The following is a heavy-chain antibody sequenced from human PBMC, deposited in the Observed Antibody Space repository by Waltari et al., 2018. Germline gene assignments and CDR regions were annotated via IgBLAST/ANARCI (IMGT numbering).Heavy chain of an antibody. Sequence: EVQLVESGGGLVQPGGSLRLPCAASGFTFNKSWMTWVRQAPGKGLEWVDNMKEDGSEKYYVDSVKGRFIISRDNAKNSLFLQMNSLRAEDTAVYYCATNFGPFHLWGQGTMVTVSP. V-gene: IGHV3-7*01. CDR1: GFTFNKSW. J-gene: IGHJ3*01. CDR2: MKEDGSEK. CDR3: ATNFGPFHL. D-gene: IGHD3-3*01.